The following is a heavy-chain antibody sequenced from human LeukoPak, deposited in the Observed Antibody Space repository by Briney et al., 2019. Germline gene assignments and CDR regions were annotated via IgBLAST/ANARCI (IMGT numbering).Heavy chain of an antibody. J-gene: IGHJ5*02. CDR1: GYTFTGYY. V-gene: IGHV1-2*02. Sequence: ASVEVSCKASGYTFTGYYMHWVRQAPGQGLEWMGWINPNSGGTNYAQKFQGRVTMTRDTSISTAYMELSRLRSDDTAVYYCARASTSGSYDWFDPWGQGTLVTVSS. D-gene: IGHD1-26*01. CDR3: ARASTSGSYDWFDP. CDR2: INPNSGGT.